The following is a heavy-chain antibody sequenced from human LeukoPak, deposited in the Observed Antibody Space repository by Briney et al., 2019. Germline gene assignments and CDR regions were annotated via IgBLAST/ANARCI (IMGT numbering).Heavy chain of an antibody. V-gene: IGHV3-9*01. CDR3: AKAARPDYYYGMDV. CDR2: ISWNSGSI. CDR1: GFTFDDYA. D-gene: IGHD6-6*01. Sequence: GRSLRLSCAASGFTFDDYAMHWVRQAPGKGLEWVSGISWNSGSIGYADSVKGRFTIPRDNAKNSLYLQMNSLRAEDTALYYCAKAARPDYYYGMDVWGQGTTVTVSS. J-gene: IGHJ6*02.